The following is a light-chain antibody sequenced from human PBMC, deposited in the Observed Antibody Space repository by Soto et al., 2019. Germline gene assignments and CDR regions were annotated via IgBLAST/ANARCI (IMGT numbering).Light chain of an antibody. Sequence: DIVMTQSPDSLAVSLGERATINCKSSQSVLYSSNNKNYLAWYQQKPGQPPKLLIYWASTRESGVPDRFSGSGSGTDFTLTSSRLQAEDVAVYYCQQYYRTPPYTFGQGTKLEIK. CDR3: QQYYRTPPYT. V-gene: IGKV4-1*01. CDR1: QSVLYSSNNKNY. J-gene: IGKJ2*01. CDR2: WAS.